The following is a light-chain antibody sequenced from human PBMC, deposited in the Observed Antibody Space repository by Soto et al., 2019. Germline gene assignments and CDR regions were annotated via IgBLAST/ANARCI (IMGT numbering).Light chain of an antibody. J-gene: IGKJ5*01. CDR3: QIYNSVPL. Sequence: DIQMTQSPSSLSASVGDRVTITCRASQGISNYLAWYQQKPGEVPKLLIYAASTLQSGVPSRFSGGGSGTDFTLTISSLQPEDVATYYCQIYNSVPLFGQGTRLEIK. V-gene: IGKV1-27*01. CDR2: AAS. CDR1: QGISNY.